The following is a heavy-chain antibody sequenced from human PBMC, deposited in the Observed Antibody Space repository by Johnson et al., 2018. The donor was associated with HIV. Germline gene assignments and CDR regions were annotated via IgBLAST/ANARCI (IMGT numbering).Heavy chain of an antibody. V-gene: IGHV3-48*03. D-gene: IGHD2-2*01. J-gene: IGHJ3*01. Sequence: EVQLVESGGGVVQPGRSLRLSCAASGFTFSSYEMNWVRQAPGKGLEWVSYISSRATTIYYADSVKGRFTTSRENAKNSFDLQMNSLTAGDTAVYYCSRRSTRSDGFDLWGQGTMVIVSS. CDR2: ISSRATTI. CDR3: SRRSTRSDGFDL. CDR1: GFTFSSYE.